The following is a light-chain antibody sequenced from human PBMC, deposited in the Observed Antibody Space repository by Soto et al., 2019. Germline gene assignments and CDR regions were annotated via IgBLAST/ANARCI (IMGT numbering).Light chain of an antibody. CDR3: QEYDNSRT. J-gene: IGKJ1*01. CDR2: GAS. CDR1: PRVSSSY. Sequence: EIVLTQSPGTLSLSPGERATPPCRASPRVSSSYLAWYPQKPGQAPRLLIYGASSRATGIPDRFSGSGSGTDFTLTITRLEPEDFAVYYCQEYDNSRTFGQGTKVDIK. V-gene: IGKV3-20*01.